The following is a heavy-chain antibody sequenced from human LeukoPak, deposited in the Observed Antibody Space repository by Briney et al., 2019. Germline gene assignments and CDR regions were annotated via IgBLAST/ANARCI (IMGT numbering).Heavy chain of an antibody. CDR1: GGSFSGYY. CDR2: INHSGST. Sequence: PSETLSLTCAVYGGSFSGYYWSWIRQPPGKGLEWIGEINHSGSTNYNPSLKSRVTISVDTSKNQFSLKLSSVTAADTAVYYCARTSSPGYCSSTSCGDYWGQGTLVTVSS. J-gene: IGHJ4*02. CDR3: ARTSSPGYCSSTSCGDY. V-gene: IGHV4-34*01. D-gene: IGHD2-2*01.